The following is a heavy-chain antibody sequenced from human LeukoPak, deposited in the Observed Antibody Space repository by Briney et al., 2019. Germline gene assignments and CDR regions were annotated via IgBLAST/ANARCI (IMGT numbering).Heavy chain of an antibody. J-gene: IGHJ3*02. CDR3: ARGGAFDSDAFDI. CDR2: ISGSGGST. Sequence: GGSLRLSCAASGFTFSSYAMSWVRQAPGKGLEWVSAISGSGGSTYYADSVKGRFTISRDNSKNTLYLHMNSLRAEDTAVYYCARGGAFDSDAFDIWGQGTMVTVSS. D-gene: IGHD3-22*01. V-gene: IGHV3-23*01. CDR1: GFTFSSYA.